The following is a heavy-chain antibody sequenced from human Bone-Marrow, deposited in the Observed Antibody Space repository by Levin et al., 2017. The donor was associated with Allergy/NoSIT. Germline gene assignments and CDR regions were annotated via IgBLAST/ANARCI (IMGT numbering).Heavy chain of an antibody. CDR1: GFPLSSYA. CDR3: VRGGSFLRQNPDL. J-gene: IGHJ5*02. CDR2: VSYDGTQT. V-gene: IGHV3-30-3*01. Sequence: GESLKISCVASGFPLSSYAFHWIRQAPGKGLEWVAIVSYDGTQTFYADSVKDRFTVSRDNSNNTVYLLMTSLRPEDTAVYYCVRGGSFLRQNPDLWGQGTLVTVSS. D-gene: IGHD3-16*01.